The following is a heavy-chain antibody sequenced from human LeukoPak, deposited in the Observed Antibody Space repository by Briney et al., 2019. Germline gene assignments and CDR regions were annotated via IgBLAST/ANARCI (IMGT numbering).Heavy chain of an antibody. D-gene: IGHD3-3*01. CDR3: ARNGAVTSFDY. Sequence: SQTLSLTCSVSGASITNAYNYWSWIRQPAGEGLEWIGRIYDGGTTDYNPSLGGRFTMSLDTSDNEFSLRLRYVTAADTAVYYCARNGAVTSFDYWGQGILVTVS. CDR2: IYDGGTT. J-gene: IGHJ4*02. CDR1: GASITNAYNY. V-gene: IGHV4-61*02.